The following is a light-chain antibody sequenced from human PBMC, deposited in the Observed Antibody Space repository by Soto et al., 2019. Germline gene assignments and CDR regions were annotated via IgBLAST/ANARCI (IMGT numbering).Light chain of an antibody. J-gene: IGLJ3*02. Sequence: QSVLTQPPSVSGAPGQRVTISCTGNSSNLGTGYDVHWYQQLPGAAPKLVIFGNRNRPSEVPERFSGSKSGTSASLAITGLQTEDEADYYCQAYDYSLTASVFGGGTKVTVL. CDR1: SSNLGTGYD. V-gene: IGLV1-40*01. CDR2: GNR. CDR3: QAYDYSLTASV.